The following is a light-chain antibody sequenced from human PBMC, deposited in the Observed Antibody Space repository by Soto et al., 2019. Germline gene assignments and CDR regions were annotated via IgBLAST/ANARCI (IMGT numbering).Light chain of an antibody. CDR1: QSVSSNY. CDR3: QQYGISPLA. J-gene: IGKJ4*01. CDR2: GAS. V-gene: IGKV3-20*01. Sequence: EIVLTQSPGTLSLSPGERATLSCRASQSVSSNYLAWYQQKPGQAPRLLIYGASSRATGIPDRFSGRGSGTDFPLTINRMAPEDFAVYYCQQYGISPLAFGEGTKVEIK.